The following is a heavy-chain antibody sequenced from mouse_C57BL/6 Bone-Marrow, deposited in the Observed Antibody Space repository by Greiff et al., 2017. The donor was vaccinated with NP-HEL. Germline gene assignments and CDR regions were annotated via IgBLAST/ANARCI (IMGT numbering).Heavy chain of an antibody. CDR3: ARSHYYGSSPWFAY. V-gene: IGHV7-3*01. Sequence: EVKLVESGGGLVQPGGSLSLSCAASGFTFTDYYMSWVRQPPGKALEWLGFIRNKANGYTTEYSASVKGRFTISRDNSQSILYRQMNALRAEDSATYYCARSHYYGSSPWFAYWGQGTLVTVSA. D-gene: IGHD1-1*01. J-gene: IGHJ3*01. CDR1: GFTFTDYY. CDR2: IRNKANGYTT.